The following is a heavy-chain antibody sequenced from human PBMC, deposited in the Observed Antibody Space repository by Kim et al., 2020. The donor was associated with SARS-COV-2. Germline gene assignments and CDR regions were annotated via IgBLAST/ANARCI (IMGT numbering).Heavy chain of an antibody. D-gene: IGHD6-13*01. CDR2: IYYSGST. V-gene: IGHV4-31*03. Sequence: SETLSLTCTVSGGSISSGGYYWSWIRQHPGKGLEWIGYIYYSGSTYYNPSLKSRVTISVDTSKNQFSLKLSSVTAADTAVYYCARLIAAARKGGSYWGQGTPVTVSP. CDR1: GGSISSGGYY. CDR3: ARLIAAARKGGSY. J-gene: IGHJ4*02.